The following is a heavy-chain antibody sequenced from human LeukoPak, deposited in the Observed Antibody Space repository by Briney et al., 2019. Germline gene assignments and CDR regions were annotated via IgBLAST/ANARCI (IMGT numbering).Heavy chain of an antibody. CDR2: INPNSGGT. D-gene: IGHD2-2*01. CDR3: ARDSVSTSHAFDI. V-gene: IGHV1-2*02. CDR1: GYTFTGYY. J-gene: IGHJ3*02. Sequence: ASVTVSCKASGYTFTGYYMHWVRQAPGQGLEWMGWINPNSGGTIYAQKFQGRVTMTRDTSISTAYMELSRLRSDDTAVYYCARDSVSTSHAFDIWGQGTMVTVSS.